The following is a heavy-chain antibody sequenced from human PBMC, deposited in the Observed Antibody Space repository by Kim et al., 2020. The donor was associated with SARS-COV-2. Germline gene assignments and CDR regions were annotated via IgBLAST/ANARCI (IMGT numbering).Heavy chain of an antibody. J-gene: IGHJ4*02. CDR2: ISWDGGST. D-gene: IGHD5-12*01. CDR1: GFTFDDYT. V-gene: IGHV3-43*01. CDR3: AKDMRGRRWLPGVTLDY. Sequence: GGSLRLSCAASGFTFDDYTMHWVRQAPGKGLEWVSLISWDGGSTYYADSVKGRFTISRDNSKNSLYLQMNSLRTEDTALYYCAKDMRGRRWLPGVTLDYWGQGTLVTVSS.